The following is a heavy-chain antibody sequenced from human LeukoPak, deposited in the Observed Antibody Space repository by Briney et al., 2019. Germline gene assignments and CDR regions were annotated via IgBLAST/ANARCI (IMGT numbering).Heavy chain of an antibody. V-gene: IGHV3-23*01. CDR1: GFTFSSYA. Sequence: GGSLRLSCAASGFTFSSYAMSWVRQAPGKGLEWVSAISGSGSSTYYADSVKGQFTISRDNSKNTLYLQMNSLRAEDTAVYYCARGCSSTSCYTVFDYWGQGTLVTVSS. CDR2: ISGSGSST. D-gene: IGHD2-2*02. CDR3: ARGCSSTSCYTVFDY. J-gene: IGHJ4*02.